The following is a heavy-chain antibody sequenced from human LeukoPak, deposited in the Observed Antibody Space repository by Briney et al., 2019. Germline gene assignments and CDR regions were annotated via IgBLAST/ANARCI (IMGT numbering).Heavy chain of an antibody. CDR2: INPNSGGT. CDR3: ARDPTGSNSPEFDY. D-gene: IGHD1-14*01. Sequence: ASVKVSCKASGYTFTGYYMHWVRQAPGQGLEWMGWINPNSGGTNYAQKFQGRVTMTRDTSISTAYMELSRLRSDDTAVYYCARDPTGSNSPEFDYWGQGTLVTVSS. V-gene: IGHV1-2*02. CDR1: GYTFTGYY. J-gene: IGHJ4*02.